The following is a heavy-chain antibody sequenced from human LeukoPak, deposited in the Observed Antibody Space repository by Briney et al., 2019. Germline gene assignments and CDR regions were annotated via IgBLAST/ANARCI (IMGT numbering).Heavy chain of an antibody. V-gene: IGHV3-23*01. D-gene: IGHD6-13*01. CDR2: ISGSDGTT. J-gene: IGHJ4*02. CDR1: GFTFSNYA. Sequence: GGSLRLSCAAFGFTFSNYAMSWVRQAPGKGPEWVSGISGSDGTTYYADSVKGRFTVSRDNSMNTLYLQMNSLGAEDTALYYCAKEEQQLTSRWGQGTLVTVSS. CDR3: AKEEQQLTSR.